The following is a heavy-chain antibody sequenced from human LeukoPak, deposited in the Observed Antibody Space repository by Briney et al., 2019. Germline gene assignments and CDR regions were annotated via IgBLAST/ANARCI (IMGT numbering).Heavy chain of an antibody. D-gene: IGHD2/OR15-2a*01. Sequence: SETLSLTCTVSGGSISSSSYNWGWIRQPPGKGLEWIGNIYYTGRTYYNPSLKSRVTISVDTSKNQFSPKLSSVTAADTAVYFCARHSRGVTSAYYFWIDPWGQGTLVTVSS. CDR3: ARHSRGVTSAYYFWIDP. J-gene: IGHJ5*02. V-gene: IGHV4-39*01. CDR1: GGSISSSSYN. CDR2: IYYTGRT.